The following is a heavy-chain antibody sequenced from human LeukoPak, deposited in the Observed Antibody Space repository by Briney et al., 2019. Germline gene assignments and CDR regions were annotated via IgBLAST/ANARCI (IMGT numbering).Heavy chain of an antibody. CDR3: ARDRDPYGCGAFDI. D-gene: IGHD4-17*01. CDR1: GGSISSSSYY. CDR2: IYYSRST. V-gene: IGHV4-39*07. Sequence: SETLSLTCTVSGGSISSSSYYWGWIRQPPGKGLEWIGSIYYSRSTYYNPSLKSRVTISVDRTKNQFSLKLSSVTAADTAVYYCARDRDPYGCGAFDIWGQGTMVTVSS. J-gene: IGHJ3*02.